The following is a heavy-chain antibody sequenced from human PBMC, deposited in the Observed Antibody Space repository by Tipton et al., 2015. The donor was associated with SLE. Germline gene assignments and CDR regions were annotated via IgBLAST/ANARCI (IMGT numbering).Heavy chain of an antibody. V-gene: IGHV3-23*01. Sequence: SLRLSCATSGFTFSSYALSWVRRAPGKGLEWVSAISGGGGSTYYADFVKGRFSISIDKSKKTLFLQMNSLRVDGTATYYCAKFEKTTDFYLDSWGQGTLVSVSP. CDR1: GFTFSSYA. CDR3: AKFEKTTDFYLDS. D-gene: IGHD1/OR15-1a*01. CDR2: ISGGGGST. J-gene: IGHJ4*02.